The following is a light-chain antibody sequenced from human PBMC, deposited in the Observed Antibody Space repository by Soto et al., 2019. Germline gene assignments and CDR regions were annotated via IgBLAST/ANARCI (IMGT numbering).Light chain of an antibody. CDR1: QTVPSRY. J-gene: IGKJ1*01. V-gene: IGKV3-20*01. CDR3: LQFAISPKT. Sequence: EIVLTQSPGTLSLPPGERATLSCRASQTVPSRYLAWYQQKAGQAPRLLVFDASTRATGIPDRFSGSGSGTDFTLTISRLEPEDFAVYYCLQFAISPKTFGQGTKVEIK. CDR2: DAS.